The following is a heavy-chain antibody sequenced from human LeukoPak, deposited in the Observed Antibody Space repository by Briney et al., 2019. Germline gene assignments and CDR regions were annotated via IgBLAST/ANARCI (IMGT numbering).Heavy chain of an antibody. V-gene: IGHV4-39*01. D-gene: IGHD3-3*01. CDR1: GVSISSSSYY. Sequence: SETLSLTCTVSGVSISSSSYYWGWIRQPPGKGLEWIGSIYYSGSTYYNPSLKSRVTISVDTSKNQFSLKLSSVTAADTAVYYCASGLRFLEWSIYYFDYWGQGTLVTVSS. CDR3: ASGLRFLEWSIYYFDY. J-gene: IGHJ4*02. CDR2: IYYSGST.